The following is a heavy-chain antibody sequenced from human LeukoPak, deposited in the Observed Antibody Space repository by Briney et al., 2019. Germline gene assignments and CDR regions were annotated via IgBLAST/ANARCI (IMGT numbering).Heavy chain of an antibody. CDR2: ISSSGNTI. J-gene: IGHJ4*02. CDR1: GFTFSSYE. V-gene: IGHV3-48*03. Sequence: PGGSLRLSCAASGFTFSSYEMNWVRQAPGKGPEWVSYISSSGNTIYYAASVKGRFTISRDNAKNSLYLQMNSLRAEGTAVYYCVLIRGVISFGYWGQGTLVTVSS. CDR3: VLIRGVISFGY. D-gene: IGHD3-10*01.